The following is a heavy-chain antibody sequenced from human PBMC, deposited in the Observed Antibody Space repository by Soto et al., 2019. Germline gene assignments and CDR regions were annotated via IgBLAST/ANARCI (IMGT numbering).Heavy chain of an antibody. D-gene: IGHD1-1*01. Sequence: GGSLRLSCAASGFTFSDHYMDWVRQAPGKGLEWVGRTRNKANSYTTEYAASVKGRFTISRDDSKNSLYLQMNSLKTEDTAVYYCARGATDRTNYYYGLDAWGQGTKVTVSS. J-gene: IGHJ6*02. CDR2: TRNKANSYTT. V-gene: IGHV3-72*01. CDR3: ARGATDRTNYYYGLDA. CDR1: GFTFSDHY.